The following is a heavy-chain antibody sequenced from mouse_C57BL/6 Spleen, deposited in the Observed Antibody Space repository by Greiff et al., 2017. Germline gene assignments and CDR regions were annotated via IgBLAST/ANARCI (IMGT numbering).Heavy chain of an antibody. Sequence: VKLQESGPELVKPGASVKISCKASGYSFTSYYIHWVKQRPGQGLEWIGWIYPGSGNTKYNEKFKGKATLTADTSSSTAYMQLSSLTSEDSAVYYCARRDYSNQLDYWGQGTTLTVSS. CDR1: GYSFTSYY. CDR2: IYPGSGNT. V-gene: IGHV1-66*01. J-gene: IGHJ2*01. D-gene: IGHD2-5*01. CDR3: ARRDYSNQLDY.